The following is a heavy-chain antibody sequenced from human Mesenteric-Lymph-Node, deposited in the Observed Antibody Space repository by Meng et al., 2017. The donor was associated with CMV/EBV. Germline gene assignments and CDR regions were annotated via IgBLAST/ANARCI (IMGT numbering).Heavy chain of an antibody. J-gene: IGHJ5*02. Sequence: ASVKVSCKASGYTFTDYYIHWVRQAPGQGLEWMGWINPNSGGTTYAQKFQGRVTMTRDTSISTAYMELSSLRSEDTAVYYCAREVYYDFWSGYSGADWFDPWGQGTLVTVSS. CDR1: GYTFTDYY. CDR2: INPNSGGT. V-gene: IGHV1-2*02. CDR3: AREVYYDFWSGYSGADWFDP. D-gene: IGHD3-3*01.